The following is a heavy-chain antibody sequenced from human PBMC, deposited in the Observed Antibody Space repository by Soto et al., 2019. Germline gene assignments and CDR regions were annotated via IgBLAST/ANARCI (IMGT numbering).Heavy chain of an antibody. CDR2: ISSSGSTI. Sequence: GGSLRLSCAASGFTFSDYYMSWIRQAPGKGLEWVSYISSSGSTIYYADSVKGRFTISRDNAKNSLYLQMNSLRAEDTAVYYCARDVIAITIFGVAGFDPWGQGTLVTVSS. D-gene: IGHD3-3*01. CDR1: GFTFSDYY. J-gene: IGHJ5*02. CDR3: ARDVIAITIFGVAGFDP. V-gene: IGHV3-11*01.